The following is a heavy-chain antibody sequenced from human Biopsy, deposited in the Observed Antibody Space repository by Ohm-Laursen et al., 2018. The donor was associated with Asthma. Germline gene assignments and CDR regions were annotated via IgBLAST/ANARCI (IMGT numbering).Heavy chain of an antibody. V-gene: IGHV4-39*01. D-gene: IGHD7-27*01. Sequence: SDTLSLTCTVYGGSFSSSSYYWGWIRQPPGKGLEWMGSISYTGSAYHNPSLKSRVTISVDTPKNHFSLKLSSVTAADTAVYYCARHWDWGSFFDYWGQGTPVTVSS. CDR3: ARHWDWGSFFDY. J-gene: IGHJ4*02. CDR2: ISYTGSA. CDR1: GGSFSSSSYY.